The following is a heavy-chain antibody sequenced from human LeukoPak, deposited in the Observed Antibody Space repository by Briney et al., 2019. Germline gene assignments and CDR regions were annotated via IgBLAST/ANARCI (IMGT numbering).Heavy chain of an antibody. D-gene: IGHD6-13*01. CDR3: AREGYLPYYFDY. CDR2: IYYSGST. CDR1: GGSISSYY. V-gene: IGHV4-59*01. J-gene: IGHJ4*02. Sequence: PSETLSLTCTVSGGSISSYYWSWIRQPPGKGLEGIGYIYYSGSTNYNPSLKSRVTISVDTSKNQFSLNLSSVTAADTAVYYCAREGYLPYYFDYWGQGTLVTVSS.